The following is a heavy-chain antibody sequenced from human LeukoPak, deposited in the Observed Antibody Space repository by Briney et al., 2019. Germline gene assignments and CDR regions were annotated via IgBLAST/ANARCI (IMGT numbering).Heavy chain of an antibody. CDR2: ISAYNGNT. V-gene: IGHV1-18*01. CDR3: ARDVRARTPTWFYFDY. J-gene: IGHJ4*02. CDR1: GYTFTSYG. Sequence: GASVKVSCKASGYTFTSYGISWVRQAPGQGLEWMGWISAYNGNTNYAQKLQGRVTMTTDTSTSIAYMELRSLRSDDTAVYYCARDVRARTPTWFYFDYWGQGTLVTVSS. D-gene: IGHD3-22*01.